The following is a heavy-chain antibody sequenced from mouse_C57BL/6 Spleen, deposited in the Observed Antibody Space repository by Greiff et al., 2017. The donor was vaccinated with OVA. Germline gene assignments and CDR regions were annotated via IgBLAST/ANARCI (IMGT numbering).Heavy chain of an antibody. D-gene: IGHD2-4*01. Sequence: QVQLQQPGAELVKPGASVKLSCKASGYTFTSYWMQWVKQRPGPGLEWIGEIDPSDSYTNYNQQIKGKATLTVDPSSSTAYMQLSSLTSEDAAVYYCARGGNDYGFAYWGQGTLVTVSA. V-gene: IGHV1-50*01. CDR2: IDPSDSYT. CDR3: ARGGNDYGFAY. J-gene: IGHJ3*01. CDR1: GYTFTSYW.